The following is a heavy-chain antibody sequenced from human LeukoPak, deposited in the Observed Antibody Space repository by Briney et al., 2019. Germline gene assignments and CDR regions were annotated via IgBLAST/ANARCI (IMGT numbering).Heavy chain of an antibody. Sequence: PGGSLRLSCAASGFTFSSYSMKWVRQAPGRGLEWVSYISSSSSTIYYADSVKGRFTISRDNAKNSLYLQMNSLRDEDTAVYYCARAKAYYDSSGEQKGAFDYWGQGTLVTVSS. CDR2: ISSSSSTI. V-gene: IGHV3-48*02. CDR3: ARAKAYYDSSGEQKGAFDY. J-gene: IGHJ4*02. D-gene: IGHD3-22*01. CDR1: GFTFSSYS.